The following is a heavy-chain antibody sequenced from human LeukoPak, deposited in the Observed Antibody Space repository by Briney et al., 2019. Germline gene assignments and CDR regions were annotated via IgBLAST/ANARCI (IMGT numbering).Heavy chain of an antibody. J-gene: IGHJ4*02. CDR1: GGSISSSSYY. D-gene: IGHD2-8*01. CDR3: ASTRYCTNGVCYTSRYYFDY. CDR2: IYYSGST. V-gene: IGHV4-39*01. Sequence: SETLSLTCTVSGGSISSSSYYWGWIRQPPGKGLEWIGSIYYSGSTYHNPSLKSRVTMSVDTSKNQFSLKLSSVTAADTAVYYCASTRYCTNGVCYTSRYYFDYWGQGTLVPVSS.